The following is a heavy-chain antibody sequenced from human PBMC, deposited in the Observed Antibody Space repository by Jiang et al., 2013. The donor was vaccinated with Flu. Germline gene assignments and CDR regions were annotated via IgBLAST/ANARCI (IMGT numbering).Heavy chain of an antibody. CDR1: GFTFSSYE. CDR3: ARDQGTVTTGGYDAFDI. CDR2: ISSSGSTI. D-gene: IGHD4-17*01. Sequence: VQLLESGGGLVQPGGSLRLSCAASGFTFSSYEMNWVRQAPGKGLEWVSYISSSGSTIYYADSVKGRFTISRDNAKNSLYLQMNSLRAEDTAVYYCARDQGTVTTGGYDAFDIWGQGTMVTVSS. J-gene: IGHJ3*02. V-gene: IGHV3-48*03.